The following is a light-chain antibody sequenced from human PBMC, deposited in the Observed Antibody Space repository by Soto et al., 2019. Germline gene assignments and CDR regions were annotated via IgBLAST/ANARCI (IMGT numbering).Light chain of an antibody. CDR2: RAS. V-gene: IGKV3-15*01. CDR1: PSVSSN. J-gene: IGKJ2*01. Sequence: EIVMTQSPATLSVSPGERVTLSCRASPSVSSNLAWYQQKPGQAPRLLIYRASTRATGIPARFSGSGSGTEFTLTISSLQSEDFAVYYCQQYDNWPPFTFGQGTKLEIK. CDR3: QQYDNWPPFT.